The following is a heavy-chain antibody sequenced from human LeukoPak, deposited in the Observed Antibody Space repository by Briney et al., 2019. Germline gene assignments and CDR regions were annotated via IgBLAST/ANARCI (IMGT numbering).Heavy chain of an antibody. CDR1: GFTVSSNY. Sequence: GGSLRLSCAASGFTVSSNYMSWVRQAPGKGLEWVSVIYSGGSTYYADSVKGRFTISRDNSKNTLYLQMGSLRAEDMATYYCARGDSGSYYGAFDIWGQGTMVTVSS. D-gene: IGHD1-26*01. V-gene: IGHV3-66*02. J-gene: IGHJ3*02. CDR2: IYSGGST. CDR3: ARGDSGSYYGAFDI.